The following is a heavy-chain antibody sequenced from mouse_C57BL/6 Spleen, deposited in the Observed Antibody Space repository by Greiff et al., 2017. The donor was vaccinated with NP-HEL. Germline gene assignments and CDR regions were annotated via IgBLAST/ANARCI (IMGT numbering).Heavy chain of an antibody. Sequence: EVMLVESGEGLVKPGGSLKLSCAASGFTFSSYAMSWVRQTPEKRLEWVAYISSGGDYIYYADTVKGRFTISRDNARNTLYLQMSSLKSEDTAMYYCTNYYGSSDYYAMDYWGQGTSVTVSS. CDR3: TNYYGSSDYYAMDY. V-gene: IGHV5-9-1*02. CDR2: ISSGGDYI. J-gene: IGHJ4*01. CDR1: GFTFSSYA. D-gene: IGHD1-1*01.